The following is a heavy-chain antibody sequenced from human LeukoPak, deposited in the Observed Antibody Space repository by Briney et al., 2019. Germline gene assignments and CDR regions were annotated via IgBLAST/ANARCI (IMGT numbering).Heavy chain of an antibody. J-gene: IGHJ4*02. CDR1: GGTFSSYA. D-gene: IGHD3-16*01. Sequence: ASVKVPCKASGGTFSSYAISWVRQAPGQGLEWIGRIIPIFGIANYAQKFQGRVTITADKSTSTAYMELSSLRSEDTAVYYCARDGGTQHYWGQGTLVTVSS. CDR3: ARDGGTQHY. V-gene: IGHV1-69*04. CDR2: IIPIFGIA.